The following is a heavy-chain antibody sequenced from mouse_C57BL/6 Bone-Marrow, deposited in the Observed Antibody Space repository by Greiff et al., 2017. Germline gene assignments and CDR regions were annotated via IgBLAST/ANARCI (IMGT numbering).Heavy chain of an antibody. Sequence: VQLQQSGAELARPGASVKMSCKASGYTFTSYGISWVKQRTGQGLEWIGEIYPSSGNTYYHEKFKGKATLTADKSSSTAYMERRSLTAEDAAVYVSARMDYTGFAYWGQGTLVTVSA. CDR1: GYTFTSYG. CDR3: ARMDYTGFAY. J-gene: IGHJ3*01. CDR2: IYPSSGNT. V-gene: IGHV1-81*01. D-gene: IGHD2-12*01.